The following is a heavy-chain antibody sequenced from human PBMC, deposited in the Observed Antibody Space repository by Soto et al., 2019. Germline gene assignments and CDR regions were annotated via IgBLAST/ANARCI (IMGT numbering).Heavy chain of an antibody. CDR3: ARPSEGRIRYLEPFNY. Sequence: QVQLVQSGAEVRKPGSSVKVSCKAYGDTFTKYAITWVRQAPGQGLEWVGGLIPVFGTANYAHKFQGRVTITADESTSTVYMELSSLRSEDTAVYYCARPSEGRIRYLEPFNYWGQGTQLTVSS. D-gene: IGHD3-3*01. V-gene: IGHV1-69*01. CDR1: GDTFTKYA. CDR2: LIPVFGTA. J-gene: IGHJ4*02.